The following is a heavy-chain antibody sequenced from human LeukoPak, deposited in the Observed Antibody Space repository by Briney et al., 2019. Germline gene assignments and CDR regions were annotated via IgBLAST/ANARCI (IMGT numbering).Heavy chain of an antibody. Sequence: GGSLRLACAASGFTFSTYDMHWVRQATGKGLEWVSAIDTTGDTYYPGSVKGRFPISRENAKNSLYLQMNSLRAGDTAVYYCARDTGGGHMDVWGKGTTVTISS. CDR3: ARDTGGGHMDV. D-gene: IGHD2-8*02. CDR1: GFTFSTYD. CDR2: IDTTGDT. J-gene: IGHJ6*03. V-gene: IGHV3-13*01.